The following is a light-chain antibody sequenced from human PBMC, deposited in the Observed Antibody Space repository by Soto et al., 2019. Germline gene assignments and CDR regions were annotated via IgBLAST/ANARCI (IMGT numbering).Light chain of an antibody. CDR3: QQYGGSPYT. V-gene: IGKV3-20*01. CDR1: QSVSNNY. J-gene: IGKJ2*01. CDR2: DAY. Sequence: EIVLTQSPGTLSLSPGERATLSCRASQSVSNNYLAWYQKRSGQAPRLLIYDAYKRPGGIPERFSGSGSGTDVSLTIPRLEPEDFAVYYCQQYGGSPYTFGQGTKLEIK.